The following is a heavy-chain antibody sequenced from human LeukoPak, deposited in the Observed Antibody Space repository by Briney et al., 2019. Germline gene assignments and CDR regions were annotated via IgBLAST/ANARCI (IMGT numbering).Heavy chain of an antibody. CDR3: AGGDFDYVVPY. CDR2: IYYSGST. J-gene: IGHJ4*02. V-gene: IGHV4-59*01. Sequence: PSETLSLTCTVSGGSISSYYWSWIRQPPGKGLEWIGYIYYSGSTNYNPSLKRRVTISVDTSRNQFSLKLSPVTAADTAVYYCAGGDFDYVVPYWGQGTLVTVSS. D-gene: IGHD4-17*01. CDR1: GGSISSYY.